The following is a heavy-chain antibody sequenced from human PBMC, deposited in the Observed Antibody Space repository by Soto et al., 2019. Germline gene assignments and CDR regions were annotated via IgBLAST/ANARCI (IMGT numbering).Heavy chain of an antibody. CDR1: GFTFSSYS. J-gene: IGHJ4*02. D-gene: IGHD6-13*01. CDR2: ISSSSSYI. Sequence: EVQLVESGGGLVKPGGSLSLSCAASGFTFSSYSMNWVRQAPGKGLEWVSSISSSSSYIYYADSVKGRFTISRDNAKNSLYLQMNSLRAEDTAVYYCVRVCRGRIAVANDYWGQGTLVTVSS. CDR3: VRVCRGRIAVANDY. V-gene: IGHV3-21*01.